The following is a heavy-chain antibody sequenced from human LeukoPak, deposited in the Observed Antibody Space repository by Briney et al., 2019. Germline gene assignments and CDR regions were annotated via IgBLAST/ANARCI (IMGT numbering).Heavy chain of an antibody. Sequence: GGSLRLSCAASGFTFSSYAMSWVRQAPGKGLEWVSAISGSGGSTYHADSVKGRFTISRDNSKNTLYLQMDSLRAEDTAVYYCARDVCSSTSCYLGRFDYWGQGTLVTVSS. D-gene: IGHD2-2*01. CDR3: ARDVCSSTSCYLGRFDY. J-gene: IGHJ4*02. CDR2: ISGSGGST. V-gene: IGHV3-23*01. CDR1: GFTFSSYA.